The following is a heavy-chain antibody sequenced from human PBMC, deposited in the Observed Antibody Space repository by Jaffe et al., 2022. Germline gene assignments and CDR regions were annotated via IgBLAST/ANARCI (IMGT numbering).Heavy chain of an antibody. CDR1: GFTFDDYA. Sequence: EVQLVESGGGLVQPGRSLRLSCAASGFTFDDYAMHWVRQAPGKGLEWVSGISWNSGSIGYADSVKGRFTISRDNAKNSLYLQMNSLRAEDTALYYCAKDELRTHYWYFDLWGRGTLVTVSS. D-gene: IGHD1-7*01. CDR3: AKDELRTHYWYFDL. V-gene: IGHV3-9*01. CDR2: ISWNSGSI. J-gene: IGHJ2*01.